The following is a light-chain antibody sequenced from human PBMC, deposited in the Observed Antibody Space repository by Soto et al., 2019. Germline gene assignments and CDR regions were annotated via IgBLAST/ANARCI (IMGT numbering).Light chain of an antibody. J-gene: IGLJ1*01. CDR3: SSYTSTSTYV. CDR2: HVS. Sequence: QSVLTQPASVSGSPGQSITISCTGTSSDVGGYNYVSWYQQYPGKVPKLMIYHVSNRPSGVSNRFSGSKSGNSASLTISGLQAEDEADYYCSSYTSTSTYVFGTGAKVTVL. CDR1: SSDVGGYNY. V-gene: IGLV2-14*01.